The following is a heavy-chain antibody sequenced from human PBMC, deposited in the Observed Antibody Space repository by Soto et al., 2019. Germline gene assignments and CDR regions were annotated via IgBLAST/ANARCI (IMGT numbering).Heavy chain of an antibody. J-gene: IGHJ6*02. D-gene: IGHD3-22*01. V-gene: IGHV5-10-1*01. Sequence: ADALTISGKGSGDSVTSYWISWFRQMPGKGLEWMGRIDPSDSYTNYSPSFQGHVTISADKSISTAYLQWSSLKASDTAMYYCALLGPGPVVIYYSGMAVWGQGTTVTVSS. CDR1: GDSVTSYW. CDR2: IDPSDSYT. CDR3: ALLGPGPVVIYYSGMAV.